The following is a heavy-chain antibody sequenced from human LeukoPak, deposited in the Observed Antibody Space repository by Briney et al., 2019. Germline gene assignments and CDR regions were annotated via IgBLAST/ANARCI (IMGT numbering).Heavy chain of an antibody. CDR1: GYTFTSYG. CDR2: INPNSGAT. Sequence: GASVKVSCKASGYTFTSYGISWVRQAPGQGLEWMGWINPNSGATNYAQNFQGRVTMTRDTSISTAYLQWSSLRASDTAMYYCARHGSLRLGKNWFDPWGQGTLVTVSS. V-gene: IGHV1-2*02. J-gene: IGHJ5*02. D-gene: IGHD7-27*01. CDR3: ARHGSLRLGKNWFDP.